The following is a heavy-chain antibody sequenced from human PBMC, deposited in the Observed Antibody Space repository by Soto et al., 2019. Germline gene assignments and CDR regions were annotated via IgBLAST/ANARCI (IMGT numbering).Heavy chain of an antibody. D-gene: IGHD6-13*01. CDR3: ARGGGAEAGADVNYYCSYLEV. Sequence: AGSLGLSCAASGFTVSSNYMSWVRQAPGKGLEWVSVIYSGGSTYYADSVKGRFTISRHNSKNTLYLQMNSLRAEDTAVYYCARGGGAEAGADVNYYCSYLEVWGKGTTVTVSS. CDR2: IYSGGST. CDR1: GFTVSSNY. J-gene: IGHJ6*03. V-gene: IGHV3-53*04.